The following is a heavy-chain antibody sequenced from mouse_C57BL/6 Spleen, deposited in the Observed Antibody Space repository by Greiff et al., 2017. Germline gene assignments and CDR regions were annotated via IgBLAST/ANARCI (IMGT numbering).Heavy chain of an antibody. V-gene: IGHV2-9-1*01. J-gene: IGHJ2*01. Sequence: VQLQQSGPGLVAPSQSLSITCTVSGFSLTSYAISWVRQPPGKGLEWLGVIWTGGGTNYNSALKSRLSISNDNSKSQVFLKMNSLQTDDTARYYGARNERDYYASYYFDYWGQGTTLTVSS. CDR3: ARNERDYYASYYFDY. CDR2: IWTGGGT. D-gene: IGHD1-1*01. CDR1: GFSLTSYA.